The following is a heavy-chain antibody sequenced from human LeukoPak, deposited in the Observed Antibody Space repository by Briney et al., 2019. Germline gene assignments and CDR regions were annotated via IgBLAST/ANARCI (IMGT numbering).Heavy chain of an antibody. J-gene: IGHJ4*02. V-gene: IGHV4-39*01. Sequence: SETLSLTYTVSGGSVSSSSYYWGWIRQPPGKGLEWIGSIYYSGSTYYNPSLKSRVTISVDTSKNQFSLKLSSVTAADTAVYYCATNTANPNYEIDYWRQGTLVTVPS. D-gene: IGHD5-18*01. CDR3: ATNTANPNYEIDY. CDR1: GGSVSSSSYY. CDR2: IYYSGST.